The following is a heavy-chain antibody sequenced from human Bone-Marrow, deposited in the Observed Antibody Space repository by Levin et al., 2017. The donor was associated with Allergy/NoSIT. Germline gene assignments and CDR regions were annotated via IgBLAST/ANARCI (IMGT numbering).Heavy chain of an antibody. CDR2: INEDGSRT. V-gene: IGHV3-74*01. CDR3: ARSLGTMTGETDY. Sequence: GGSLRLSCAASGFTFTNYWMYWVRQAPGQGLVWVSRINEDGSRTTYADSVKGRFTISRDNAKNTLYLQMNSLRAEDTAVYFCARSLGTMTGETDYWGQGSPVTVSA. CDR1: GFTFTNYW. J-gene: IGHJ4*02. D-gene: IGHD1-14*01.